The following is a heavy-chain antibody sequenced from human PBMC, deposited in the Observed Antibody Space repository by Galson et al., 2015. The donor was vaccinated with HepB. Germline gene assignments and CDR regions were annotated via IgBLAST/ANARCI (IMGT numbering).Heavy chain of an antibody. CDR3: ARDSEDIVVVPAALEAFDI. V-gene: IGHV1-69*13. CDR1: GYTFTSYG. CDR2: IIPIFGTA. J-gene: IGHJ3*02. Sequence: SVKVSCKASGYTFTSYGISWVRQAPGQGLEWMGGIIPIFGTANYAQKFQGRVTITADESTSTAYMELSSLRSEDTAVYYCARDSEDIVVVPAALEAFDIWGQGTMVTVSS. D-gene: IGHD2-2*01.